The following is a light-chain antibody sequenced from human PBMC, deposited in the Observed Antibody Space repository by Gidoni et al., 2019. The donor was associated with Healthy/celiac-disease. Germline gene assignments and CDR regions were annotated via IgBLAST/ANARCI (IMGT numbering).Light chain of an antibody. Sequence: DIQMTQSPSSLSASVGDRVTITCRASQSISSYLNWYQQKPGKAPKLLIYAASSLQSGVPSRFSGSGSGTDFTLTISSRQPEEFATYYCKQSYSTPETFGQGTKVEIK. CDR1: QSISSY. J-gene: IGKJ1*01. CDR3: KQSYSTPET. V-gene: IGKV1-39*01. CDR2: AAS.